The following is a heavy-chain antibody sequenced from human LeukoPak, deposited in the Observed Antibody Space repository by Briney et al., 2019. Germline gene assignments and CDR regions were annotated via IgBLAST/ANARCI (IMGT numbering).Heavy chain of an antibody. Sequence: GGSLRLSCAASGFTISSDWMHRVRQGPGKGLVWVSRSNSDGSITSYADSVKGRFTISRDNAKNTLYLQMNSLRAEDTAVYYCARVGWLQFAFDYWGQGTLVTVSS. D-gene: IGHD5-24*01. CDR2: SNSDGSIT. V-gene: IGHV3-74*01. J-gene: IGHJ4*02. CDR3: ARVGWLQFAFDY. CDR1: GFTISSDW.